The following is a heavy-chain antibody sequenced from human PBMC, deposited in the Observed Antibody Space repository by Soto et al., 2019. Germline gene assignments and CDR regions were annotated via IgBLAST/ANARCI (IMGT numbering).Heavy chain of an antibody. V-gene: IGHV4-59*01. J-gene: IGHJ6*02. CDR3: VRVVLFDDSYNTGMDV. D-gene: IGHD3-9*01. CDR2: IYYSGST. Sequence: SETLSLTCTVSGGSISSDYWSWIRQPPGKGLEWIGYIYYSGSTNYNPSLKSRVTISVDTSKNQFSPKLSSVTAADTAVYYCVRVVLFDDSYNTGMDVWCLGTTLPISS. CDR1: GGSISSDY.